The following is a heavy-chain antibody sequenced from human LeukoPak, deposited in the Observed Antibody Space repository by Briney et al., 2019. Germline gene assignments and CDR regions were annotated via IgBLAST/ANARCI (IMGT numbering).Heavy chain of an antibody. Sequence: SETLSLTCTVSGGSISSYYWSWIRQPAGKGLEWIGRIYISGSTNYNPSLKSRVTMSVDTSKDQFSLKLSSVTAADTAVYFCVRVRDWNYFDYWGQGALVTVSS. CDR2: IYISGST. CDR3: VRVRDWNYFDY. J-gene: IGHJ4*02. CDR1: GGSISSYY. D-gene: IGHD3/OR15-3a*01. V-gene: IGHV4-4*07.